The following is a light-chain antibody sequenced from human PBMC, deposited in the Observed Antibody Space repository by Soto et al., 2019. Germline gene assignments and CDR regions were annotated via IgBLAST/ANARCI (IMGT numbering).Light chain of an antibody. V-gene: IGLV2-14*01. J-gene: IGLJ3*02. Sequence: QSVLTQPASVSGSPGQSITISCTGTSSDVGAYNYVSWYQQHPGKAPKLMIYGVSDRPSGISNRFSGSKSGNTASLTISGLQAEDEADYYCGSYTYRSTWVFGGGTKLTVL. CDR1: SSDVGAYNY. CDR2: GVS. CDR3: GSYTYRSTWV.